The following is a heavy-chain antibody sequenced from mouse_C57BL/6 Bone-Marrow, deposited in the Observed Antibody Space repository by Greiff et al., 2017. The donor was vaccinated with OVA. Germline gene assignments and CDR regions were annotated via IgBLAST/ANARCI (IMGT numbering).Heavy chain of an antibody. V-gene: IGHV1-81*01. Sequence: VQLQQPGAELVRPGASVKLSCKASGYTFTSYGISWVKQRTGQGLEWIGEIYPRSGNTYYNEKFKGKATLTADKSSSTAYMELRSLTSEDSAVYFCARPPFAYWGQGTLVTVSA. CDR3: ARPPFAY. J-gene: IGHJ3*01. CDR1: GYTFTSYG. CDR2: IYPRSGNT.